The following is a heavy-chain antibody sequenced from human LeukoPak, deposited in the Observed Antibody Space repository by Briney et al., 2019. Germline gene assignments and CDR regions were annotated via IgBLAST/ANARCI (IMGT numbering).Heavy chain of an antibody. CDR3: ARLSFIVVVPAARYAFDI. D-gene: IGHD2-2*01. Sequence: PSETLSLTCTVSGGSISSYYWSWIRQPPGKGLECIGYIYYSGSTNYNPSLKSRVTISADTSKNQFSLKLSSVTAADTAVYYCARLSFIVVVPAARYAFDIWGQGTMVTVSS. J-gene: IGHJ3*02. CDR1: GGSISSYY. CDR2: IYYSGST. V-gene: IGHV4-59*08.